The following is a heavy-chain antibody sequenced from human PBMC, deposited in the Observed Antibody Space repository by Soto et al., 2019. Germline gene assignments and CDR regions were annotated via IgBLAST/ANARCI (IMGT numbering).Heavy chain of an antibody. V-gene: IGHV1-69*01. D-gene: IGHD2-21*02. Sequence: QVQLVQSGAEVKKPGSSVKVSCKASGGTFSSYAISWVRQAPGQGLEWMGGIIPIFGTANYAQKFQGRVTNTAGGTTSTAYMGLGSLRSEDQAVYYCARGAYCGGDCYSSGTEYFQHWGQGTLVTVSS. J-gene: IGHJ1*01. CDR2: IIPIFGTA. CDR3: ARGAYCGGDCYSSGTEYFQH. CDR1: GGTFSSYA.